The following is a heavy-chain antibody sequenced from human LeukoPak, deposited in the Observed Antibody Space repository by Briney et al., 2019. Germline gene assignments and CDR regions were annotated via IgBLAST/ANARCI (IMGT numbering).Heavy chain of an antibody. CDR3: ATYDYGDYTFDY. Sequence: SVKVSCKASGGTFSSYAISWVRQAPGQGLEWMGGIIPIFGTANYAQKFQGRVTITADESTSTAYMELSSLRSEDTAVYYCATYDYGDYTFDYWGQGTLVTVSS. D-gene: IGHD4-17*01. J-gene: IGHJ4*02. V-gene: IGHV1-69*13. CDR1: GGTFSSYA. CDR2: IIPIFGTA.